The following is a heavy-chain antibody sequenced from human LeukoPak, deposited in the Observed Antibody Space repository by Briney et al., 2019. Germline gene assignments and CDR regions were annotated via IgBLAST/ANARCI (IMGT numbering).Heavy chain of an antibody. V-gene: IGHV1-69*05. J-gene: IGHJ4*02. Sequence: SVKVSCKASGGTFSSYAISWVRQAPGQGLEWTGGIIPIFGTANYAQKFQGRVTITTDESTSTAYMELSSLRSEDTAVYYCARGNLFVRGTYYFDYWGQGTLVTVSS. CDR2: IIPIFGTA. CDR1: GGTFSSYA. CDR3: ARGNLFVRGTYYFDY. D-gene: IGHD3-16*02.